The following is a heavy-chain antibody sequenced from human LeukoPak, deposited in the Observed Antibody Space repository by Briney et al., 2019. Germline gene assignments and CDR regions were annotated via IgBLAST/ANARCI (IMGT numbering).Heavy chain of an antibody. CDR1: GGSFSGYY. D-gene: IGHD5-18*01. J-gene: IGHJ4*02. CDR2: INHSGST. CDR3: ARRPWIQLWLLAREPKYYFDY. V-gene: IGHV4-34*01. Sequence: SETLSLTCAVYGGSFSGYYWSWIRQPPGKGLEWIGEINHSGSTSYNPSLKSRVTISVDTSKNQFSLKLSSVTAADTAVYYCARRPWIQLWLLAREPKYYFDYWGQGTLVTVSS.